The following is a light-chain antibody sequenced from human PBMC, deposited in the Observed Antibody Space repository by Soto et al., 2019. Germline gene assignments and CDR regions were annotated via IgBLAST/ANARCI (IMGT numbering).Light chain of an antibody. CDR3: QQSYSTPIT. CDR2: DAS. V-gene: IGKV1-39*01. J-gene: IGKJ5*01. CDR1: QGISSY. Sequence: IQLTQSPSSLSASVGDRVTITCRASQGISSYLGWYQQKPGKAPNLLIYDASTLHSGVPSRFSGGGSGTEFTLTISSLQPEDFATYYCQQSYSTPITFGQGTRLEIK.